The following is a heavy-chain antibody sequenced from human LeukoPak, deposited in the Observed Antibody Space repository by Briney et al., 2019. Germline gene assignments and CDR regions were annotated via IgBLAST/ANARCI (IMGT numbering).Heavy chain of an antibody. CDR2: ITGNSETT. D-gene: IGHD2-15*01. Sequence: PGGSLRLSCAASGFTFNTYAMTWVRRAPGKGLEWVSTITGNSETTFYADSVKGRFTISRDNSKNTLSLLMNSLRAEDTAVYYCARLSRVVVAALDYWGQGTLVTVSS. J-gene: IGHJ4*02. V-gene: IGHV3-23*01. CDR1: GFTFNTYA. CDR3: ARLSRVVVAALDY.